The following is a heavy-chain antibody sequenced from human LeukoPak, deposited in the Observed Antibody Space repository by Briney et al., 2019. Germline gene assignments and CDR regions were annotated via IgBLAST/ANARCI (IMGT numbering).Heavy chain of an antibody. J-gene: IGHJ6*03. CDR3: ARGLSKWLLLIRYYYYMDV. CDR2: ISAYNGNT. Sequence: GASVKVSCKASGYTFTSYGISWVRQAPGQGLEWMGWISAYNGNTNYAQRLQGRVTMTTDTSTSTAYMELRSLRSDDTAVYYCARGLSKWLLLIRYYYYMDVWGKGTTVTVSS. V-gene: IGHV1-18*01. CDR1: GYTFTSYG. D-gene: IGHD3-22*01.